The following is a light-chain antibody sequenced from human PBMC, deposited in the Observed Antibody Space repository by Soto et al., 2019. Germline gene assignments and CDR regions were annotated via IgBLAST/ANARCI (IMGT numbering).Light chain of an antibody. J-gene: IGKJ2*01. CDR1: QSVAGD. V-gene: IGKV3-15*01. CDR3: QQFNKWPPT. Sequence: EIVMTQSPGTVSVSPGERTTLSCRASQSVAGDLAWYHQKPGQPPRLLIYGASTRATGVPAKLSGSGSGTEFTLTISSLQSEDFAVYYCQQFNKWPPTFGQGTKLEIK. CDR2: GAS.